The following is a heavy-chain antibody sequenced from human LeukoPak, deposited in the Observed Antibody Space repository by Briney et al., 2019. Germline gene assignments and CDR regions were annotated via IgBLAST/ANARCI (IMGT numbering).Heavy chain of an antibody. Sequence: GGSLRLSCAASGFTFSSYCMNWVRQAPGKGLEWVSYISTGSSIINYAGSVKGRFTISRDNSKNTLYLQMNSLRAEDTAVYYCHCYPMVIAAAAPNYYYIDVWAKGTTVTISS. CDR3: HCYPMVIAAAAPNYYYIDV. D-gene: IGHD2-21*01. CDR1: GFTFSSYC. CDR2: ISTGSSII. J-gene: IGHJ6*03. V-gene: IGHV3-48*01.